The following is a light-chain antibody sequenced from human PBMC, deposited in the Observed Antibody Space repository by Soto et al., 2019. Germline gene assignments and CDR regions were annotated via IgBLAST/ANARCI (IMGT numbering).Light chain of an antibody. CDR1: QSVSSN. V-gene: IGKV3-15*01. CDR2: GAS. Sequence: EIVMTQSPATLSVSPGERATLSCWASQSVSSNLAWYQQKSGQAPRLLMYGASTRASGIPARFSGSGSGTEFTLTISSLQSEDCAVYYCQQYDNWPRTFGQGTKVDIK. J-gene: IGKJ1*01. CDR3: QQYDNWPRT.